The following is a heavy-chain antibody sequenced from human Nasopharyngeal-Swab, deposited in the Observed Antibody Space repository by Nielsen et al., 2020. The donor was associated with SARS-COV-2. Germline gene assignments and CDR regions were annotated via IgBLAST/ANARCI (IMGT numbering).Heavy chain of an antibody. J-gene: IGHJ6*02. CDR2: IYYSGST. CDR1: GGSISSISYY. D-gene: IGHD2-15*01. Sequence: SETLSLTCTVSGGSISSISYYWGWIRQPPGKGLEWIGSIYYSGSTYYNPSLKSRVTISVDTSKYQFSLKLSSVTAADTAVYYCARQLVVVVAAAIPYYYGMDVWGQGTTVTVSS. V-gene: IGHV4-39*01. CDR3: ARQLVVVVAAAIPYYYGMDV.